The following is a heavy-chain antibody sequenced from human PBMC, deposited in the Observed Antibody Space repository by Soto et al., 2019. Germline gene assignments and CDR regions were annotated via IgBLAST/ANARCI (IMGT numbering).Heavy chain of an antibody. CDR3: VRIAVAGRSPTDY. CDR1: GFTFSSYA. Sequence: GGSLRLSCSASGFTFSSYAMHWVRQAPGKGLEYVSAISSNGGSTYYADSVKGRFTISRDNSKNTLYLQMSSLRAEDTAVYYCVRIAVAGRSPTDYWGQGTLVTVSS. J-gene: IGHJ4*02. V-gene: IGHV3-64D*08. CDR2: ISSNGGST. D-gene: IGHD6-19*01.